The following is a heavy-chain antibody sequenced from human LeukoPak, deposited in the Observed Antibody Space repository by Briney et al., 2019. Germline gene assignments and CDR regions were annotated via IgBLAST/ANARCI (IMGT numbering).Heavy chain of an antibody. CDR2: IYSGGST. Sequence: GGSLRLSCAASGFTVSSNYMSWVRQAPGKGLEWVSVIYSGGSTYYADSVKGRFTISRDNSKNTLYLQMNSLRAEDTPVYYCARALLRLGELSLGAFDIWGQGTMVTVSS. CDR3: ARALLRLGELSLGAFDI. D-gene: IGHD3-16*02. J-gene: IGHJ3*02. V-gene: IGHV3-53*01. CDR1: GFTVSSNY.